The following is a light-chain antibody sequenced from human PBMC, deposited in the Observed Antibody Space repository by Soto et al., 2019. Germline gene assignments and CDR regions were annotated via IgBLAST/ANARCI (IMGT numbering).Light chain of an antibody. Sequence: EIVMTQSPATLSVSPGERVTLSCRASQSVFSSLAWYQQKPGQAPRLLIYGAATRATSVPARFSGSGSGTEFTLTITSLQSEDFAVYYCQQYNNWPRTFGQGTRLEIK. J-gene: IGKJ5*01. CDR1: QSVFSS. V-gene: IGKV3-15*01. CDR2: GAA. CDR3: QQYNNWPRT.